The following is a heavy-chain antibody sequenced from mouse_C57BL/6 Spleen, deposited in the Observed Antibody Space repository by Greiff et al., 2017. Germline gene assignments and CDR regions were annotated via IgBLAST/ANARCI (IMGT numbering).Heavy chain of an antibody. CDR1: GYAFSSYW. Sequence: VKLQESGAELVKPGASVKISCKASGYAFSSYWMNWVKQRPGKGLEWIGQIYPGDGDTNYNGKFKGKATLTADKSSSTAYMQLSSLTSEDSAVYFCARGEGIYDPAWFAYWGQGTLVTVSA. CDR2: IYPGDGDT. V-gene: IGHV1-80*01. D-gene: IGHD2-3*01. J-gene: IGHJ3*01. CDR3: ARGEGIYDPAWFAY.